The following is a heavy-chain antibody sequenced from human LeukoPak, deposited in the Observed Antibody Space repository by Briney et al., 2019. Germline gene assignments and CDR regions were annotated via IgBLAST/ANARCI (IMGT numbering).Heavy chain of an antibody. Sequence: ASVKVSCKASGGTFSSYAISWVRQAPGQGLEWMGWINAGNGNTKYSQEFQGRVTITRDTSASTAYMELSSLRSEDMAVYYCARGSSSSGGVFDYWGQGTLVTVSS. CDR1: GGTFSSYA. CDR2: INAGNGNT. J-gene: IGHJ4*02. CDR3: ARGSSSSGGVFDY. D-gene: IGHD6-6*01. V-gene: IGHV1-3*03.